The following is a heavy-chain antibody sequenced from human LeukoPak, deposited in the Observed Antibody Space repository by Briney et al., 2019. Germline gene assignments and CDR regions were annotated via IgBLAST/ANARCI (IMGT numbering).Heavy chain of an antibody. V-gene: IGHV3-23*01. CDR3: ASPVVVVATREVDY. CDR1: GFTFSSYA. CDR2: ISASGGNT. D-gene: IGHD2-15*01. Sequence: GGSLRLSCTASGFTFSSYAMSWVRQVPGKGLEWVSGISASGGNTYHADSVKGRFTISRDNSKNTLYLQMNSLRAEDTAVYYCASPVVVVATREVDYWGQGTLVTVSS. J-gene: IGHJ4*02.